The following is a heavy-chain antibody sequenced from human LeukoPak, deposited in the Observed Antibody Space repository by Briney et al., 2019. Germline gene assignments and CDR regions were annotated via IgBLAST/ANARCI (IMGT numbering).Heavy chain of an antibody. CDR2: ISSSGSTI. V-gene: IGHV3-48*01. D-gene: IGHD6-19*01. CDR3: AGDKTTGGWYEFDY. CDR1: GFTFSSYA. J-gene: IGHJ4*02. Sequence: GGSLRLSCAASGFTFSSYAMHWVRQAPGKGLEWVSYISSSGSTIYYADSVKGRFTISRDTSKNTVSLQMNSLRAEDTAVYYCAGDKTTGGWYEFDYWGQGTLVTVSS.